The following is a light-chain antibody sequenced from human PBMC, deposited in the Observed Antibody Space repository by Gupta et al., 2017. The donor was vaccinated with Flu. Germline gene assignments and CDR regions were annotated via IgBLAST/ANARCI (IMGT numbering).Light chain of an antibody. J-gene: IGLJ3*02. CDR2: GNS. CDR1: SSNFGAGYD. Sequence: QSMLTRPPSVSGAQGQRLNLHCTGTSSNFGAGYDVHWYQQLPGTAPKLLIYGNSNRPSGVPDRFSGSKSGTSASLAITGLQAADEADYYCQSYDISLSGSVFGGGTKLTVL. V-gene: IGLV1-40*01. CDR3: QSYDISLSGSV.